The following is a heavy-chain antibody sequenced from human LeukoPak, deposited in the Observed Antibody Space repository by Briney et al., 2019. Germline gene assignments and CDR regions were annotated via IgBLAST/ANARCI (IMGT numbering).Heavy chain of an antibody. D-gene: IGHD3-10*01. V-gene: IGHV4-34*01. CDR1: GGSFSGYY. Sequence: SETLSLTCAVYGGSFSGYYWSWIRQPPGKGLEWIGEINHSGSTSYNPSLKSRVTISVDTSKSQFSLKLSSVTAADTAVYYCASIGSGSYYNEYFDYWGQGTLVTVSS. CDR3: ASIGSGSYYNEYFDY. J-gene: IGHJ4*02. CDR2: INHSGST.